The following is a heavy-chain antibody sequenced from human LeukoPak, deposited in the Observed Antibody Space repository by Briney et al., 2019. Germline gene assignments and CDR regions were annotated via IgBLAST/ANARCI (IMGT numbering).Heavy chain of an antibody. CDR3: AKRSPGRVVVQYFQH. D-gene: IGHD3-22*01. V-gene: IGHV3-23*01. Sequence: PGGSLRLSCAASGFTFSSYAMSWVRQAPGKGLEWVSAISGSGGSTYYADSVKGRLTISRDNSKNTLYLQMNSLRAEDTAVYYCAKRSPGRVVVQYFQHWGQGTLVTVSS. J-gene: IGHJ1*01. CDR2: ISGSGGST. CDR1: GFTFSSYA.